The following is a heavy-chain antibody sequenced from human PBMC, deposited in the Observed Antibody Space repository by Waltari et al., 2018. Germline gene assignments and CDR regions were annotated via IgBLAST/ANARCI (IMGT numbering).Heavy chain of an antibody. V-gene: IGHV1-3*01. CDR3: VRGWGKTLDSFDI. CDR2: INAGNGKI. CDR1: GYTFTTYA. J-gene: IGHJ3*02. Sequence: QVQLVQSGAAVKKPGASVKVSCKASGYTFTTYAMHWVRQAPGQSLEWMGWINAGNGKIRYSQRFQDRVSITRDTSANTAYMELSSLRSGDTAVYYCVRGWGKTLDSFDIWGRGTMVTVSS. D-gene: IGHD7-27*01.